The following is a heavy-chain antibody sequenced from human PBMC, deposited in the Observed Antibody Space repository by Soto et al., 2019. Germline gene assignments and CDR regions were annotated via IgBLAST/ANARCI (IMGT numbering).Heavy chain of an antibody. V-gene: IGHV4-39*01. J-gene: IGHJ5*02. CDR1: GGSISRSSYS. Sequence: SETLSLTCAVSGGSISRSSYSWGWIRQPPGKGLEWIGTIYYSGSTYYNPSLKSRVTISVDTSKNQFSLKLSSVTAADTAVYYCATRQGGSYNWFDPWGQGTLVTVSS. CDR3: ATRQGGSYNWFDP. CDR2: IYYSGST. D-gene: IGHD2-15*01.